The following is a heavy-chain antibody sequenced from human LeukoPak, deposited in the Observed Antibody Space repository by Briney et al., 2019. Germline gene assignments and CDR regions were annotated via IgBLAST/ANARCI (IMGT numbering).Heavy chain of an antibody. CDR1: GYTFTSYG. Sequence: GASVKVSCKASGYTFTSYGISWVRQAPGRGLEWMGWISAYNGNTNYAQKLQGRVTMTTDTSTSTAYMELRSLRSDDTAVYYCARVVEYCSGGSCYTRGHFDYWGQGTLVTVSS. D-gene: IGHD2-15*01. J-gene: IGHJ4*02. CDR3: ARVVEYCSGGSCYTRGHFDY. V-gene: IGHV1-18*01. CDR2: ISAYNGNT.